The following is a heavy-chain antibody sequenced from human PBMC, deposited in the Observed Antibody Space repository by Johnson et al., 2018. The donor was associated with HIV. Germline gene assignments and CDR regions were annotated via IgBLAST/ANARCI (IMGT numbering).Heavy chain of an antibody. CDR1: GFTFSSYW. Sequence: QVQLVESGGGLVQPGGSLRLSCAASGFTFSSYWMSWVRQAPGKELEWVAVISSDGSNNYYAASVKGRFTISRDNSKNTLYLQMNSLRAEDTAVYYCARESGHAFDIWGQGTVVTVSS. CDR2: ISSDGSNN. J-gene: IGHJ3*02. D-gene: IGHD3-3*01. CDR3: ARESGHAFDI. V-gene: IGHV3-30*14.